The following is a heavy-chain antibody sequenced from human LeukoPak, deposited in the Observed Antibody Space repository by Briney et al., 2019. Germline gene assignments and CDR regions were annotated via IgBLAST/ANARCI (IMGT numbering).Heavy chain of an antibody. Sequence: GGSLRLSCTASGFTFGDYAMSWFRQAPGKGLEWVGFIRSKAYGGTTEYAASVKGRFTISRNDSKSIAYLQMNSLKTEDTAVYYCTRDSDYGGAFDIWGQGTMVTVSS. CDR3: TRDSDYGGAFDI. D-gene: IGHD4-23*01. J-gene: IGHJ3*02. CDR1: GFTFGDYA. V-gene: IGHV3-49*03. CDR2: IRSKAYGGTT.